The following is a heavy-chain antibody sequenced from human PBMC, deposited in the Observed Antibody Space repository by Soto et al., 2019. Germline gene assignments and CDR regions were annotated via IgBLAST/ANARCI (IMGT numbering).Heavy chain of an antibody. V-gene: IGHV1-18*01. CDR1: GYTFTSYG. CDR3: ARDSTVRGVIGVDSDY. J-gene: IGHJ4*02. CDR2: ISAYNGNT. D-gene: IGHD3-10*01. Sequence: QVQLVQSGAEVKKPGASVKVSCKASGYTFTSYGISWVRQAPGQGLEWMGWISAYNGNTNYAQKLQRRVSMTTDTSTSTAYMELRSLRSDDTAVYYCARDSTVRGVIGVDSDYWGQGTLVTVSS.